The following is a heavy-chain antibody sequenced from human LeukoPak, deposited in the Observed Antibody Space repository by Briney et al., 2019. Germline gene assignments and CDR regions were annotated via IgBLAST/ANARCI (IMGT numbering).Heavy chain of an antibody. Sequence: PGRSLRLSCAASGFTFSSYGMHWVRQAPGKGLEWVAVISYDGSNKYYADSVKGRFTISRDNSKNTLYLQMNSLRAEDTAVYYCAKSTFDDFWSGALDYWGQGTLVTVSS. CDR2: ISYDGSNK. V-gene: IGHV3-30*18. D-gene: IGHD3-3*01. J-gene: IGHJ4*02. CDR3: AKSTFDDFWSGALDY. CDR1: GFTFSSYG.